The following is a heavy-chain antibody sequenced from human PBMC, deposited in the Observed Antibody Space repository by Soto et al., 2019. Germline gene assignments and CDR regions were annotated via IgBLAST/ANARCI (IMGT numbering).Heavy chain of an antibody. Sequence: GGSLRLSCAASGFTFSSYAMSWVRQAPGKGLEWVSAISGSGGSTYYADSVKGRFTISRDNSKNTLYLQMNSLRAEDTAVYYCAKDGGDDFWSGYYATDPEDPEDYYMDVWGKGTTVTVSS. CDR1: GFTFSSYA. CDR3: AKDGGDDFWSGYYATDPEDPEDYYMDV. D-gene: IGHD3-3*01. CDR2: ISGSGGST. V-gene: IGHV3-23*01. J-gene: IGHJ6*03.